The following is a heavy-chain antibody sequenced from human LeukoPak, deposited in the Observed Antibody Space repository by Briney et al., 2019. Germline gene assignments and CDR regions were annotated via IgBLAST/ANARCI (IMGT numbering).Heavy chain of an antibody. CDR2: ISAYNGNT. Sequence: GASVKVSCKASGYTFTSYGISWVRQAPGQGLEWMGWISAYNGNTNYAQKLQGRVTMTTDTSTSTAYMELRSLRSDDTAVYYCATYIAAAGTWIYYYGMDVWGQGTTVTVSS. V-gene: IGHV1-18*01. J-gene: IGHJ6*02. CDR3: ATYIAAAGTWIYYYGMDV. D-gene: IGHD6-13*01. CDR1: GYTFTSYG.